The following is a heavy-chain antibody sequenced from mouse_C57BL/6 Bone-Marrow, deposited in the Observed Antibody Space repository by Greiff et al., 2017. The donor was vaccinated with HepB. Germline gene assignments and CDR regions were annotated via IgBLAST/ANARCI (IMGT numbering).Heavy chain of an antibody. CDR3: ASNSFYYYGSLYYFDY. CDR1: GYTFTAHT. Sequence: QVQLQQSDAELVKPGASVKISCKVSGYTFTAHTIHWMKQRPEQGLEWIGYIYPRDGSTKYNEKFKGKATLTADKSSSTAYMQLNSLTSEDSAVYFCASNSFYYYGSLYYFDYWGQGTTLTVSS. CDR2: IYPRDGST. D-gene: IGHD1-1*01. J-gene: IGHJ2*01. V-gene: IGHV1-78*01.